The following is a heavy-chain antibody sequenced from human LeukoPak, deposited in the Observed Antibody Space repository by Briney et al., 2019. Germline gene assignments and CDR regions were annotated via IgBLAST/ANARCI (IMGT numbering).Heavy chain of an antibody. Sequence: SGGSLRLSCAASGFTFSSYSMNWVRQAPGKGLEWVPSISSGSSYIYYADSVKGRFTISRDNAKNSLYLQMNSLRAEDTAVYYCARDANHLLDYWGQGTLVTVSS. CDR1: GFTFSSYS. CDR2: ISSGSSYI. V-gene: IGHV3-21*01. CDR3: ARDANHLLDY. D-gene: IGHD1-14*01. J-gene: IGHJ4*02.